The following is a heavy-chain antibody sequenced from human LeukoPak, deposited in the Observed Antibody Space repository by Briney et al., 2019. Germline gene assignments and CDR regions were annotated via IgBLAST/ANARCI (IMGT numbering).Heavy chain of an antibody. V-gene: IGHV3-23*01. J-gene: IGHJ3*02. Sequence: PGGSLRLSCAASGFTFSSYAMNWVRQAPGKGLEWVSAISGSGGSTYYADSVKGRFTISRDNSKNTLYLQMNSLRAEDTAVYYCAKAGGSSGWYRAFDIWGQGTMVTVSS. D-gene: IGHD6-19*01. CDR3: AKAGGSSGWYRAFDI. CDR1: GFTFSSYA. CDR2: ISGSGGST.